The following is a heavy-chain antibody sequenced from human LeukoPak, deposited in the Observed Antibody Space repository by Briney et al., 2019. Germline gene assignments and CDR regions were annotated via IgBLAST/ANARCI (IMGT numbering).Heavy chain of an antibody. V-gene: IGHV3-74*01. CDR3: ATARWVTTDFDY. D-gene: IGHD4-17*01. CDR1: GFTFSSYW. CDR2: INSDGSST. Sequence: PGGSLRLSCAASGFTFSSYWMHWVRQGPGKGLVWVSRINSDGSSTSYADSVKGRFTISRDNAKNTLYLQMNSLRAEDTAVYYCATARWVTTDFDYWGQGTLVPVS. J-gene: IGHJ4*02.